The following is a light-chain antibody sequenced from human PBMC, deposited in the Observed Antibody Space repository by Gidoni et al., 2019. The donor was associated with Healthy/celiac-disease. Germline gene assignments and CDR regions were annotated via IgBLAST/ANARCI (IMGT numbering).Light chain of an antibody. CDR2: EVS. CDR1: SSDVGSYNL. V-gene: IGLV2-23*02. CDR3: CSYAGSIIPWV. J-gene: IGLJ3*02. Sequence: QSALTQPASVSGSPGQSITISCTGTSSDVGSYNLVSWYQQHPGKAPKLMIYEVSKRPSGVSNRFSCSKSGNTASLTISGLQAEDAADYYCCSYAGSIIPWVFGGGTPLTVL.